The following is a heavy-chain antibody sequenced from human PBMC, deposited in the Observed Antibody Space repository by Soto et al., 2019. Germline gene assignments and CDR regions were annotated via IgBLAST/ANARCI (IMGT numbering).Heavy chain of an antibody. CDR2: TRNKANSHTT. CDR1: GFTFSSYA. Sequence: EVQLLESGGGLVQPGGSLRLSCAASGFTFSSYAMSWVRQAPGKGLEWVGRTRNKANSHTTEYAAPVKGRFTISRDDSKNSVYLQMNSLKTEDTAVYFCARTKLVATGGDYFEYWGQGTLVTVSS. D-gene: IGHD5-12*01. J-gene: IGHJ4*02. V-gene: IGHV3-72*01. CDR3: ARTKLVATGGDYFEY.